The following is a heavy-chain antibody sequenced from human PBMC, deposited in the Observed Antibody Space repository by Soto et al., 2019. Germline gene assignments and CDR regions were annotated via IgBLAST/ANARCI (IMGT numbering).Heavy chain of an antibody. Sequence: EVQLVESGGGLVKPGGSLRLSCAASGFTFSSYSMNWVRQAPGKGLEWVSSISSSSSYIYYADSVKGRFTISRDNAKNSLYLQMNSLRAEDTAVYYCASSGYCSSTSCYVTPFDYWGQGTLVTVSS. V-gene: IGHV3-21*01. CDR2: ISSSSSYI. D-gene: IGHD2-2*01. CDR3: ASSGYCSSTSCYVTPFDY. J-gene: IGHJ4*02. CDR1: GFTFSSYS.